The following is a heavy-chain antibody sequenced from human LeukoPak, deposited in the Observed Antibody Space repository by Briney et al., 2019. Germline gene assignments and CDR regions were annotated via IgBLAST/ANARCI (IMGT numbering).Heavy chain of an antibody. CDR1: GFTFSSYS. D-gene: IGHD3-22*01. V-gene: IGHV3-21*01. CDR3: AREILVRAEVVNTFSGYYYYYMDV. Sequence: PGGSLRLSCAASGFTFSSYSMNWVRQAPGKGLEWVSSISSSSSYIYYADSVKGRFTISRDNAKNSLYLQMNSLRAEDTAVYYCAREILVRAEVVNTFSGYYYYYMDVWGKGTTVTISS. CDR2: ISSSSSYI. J-gene: IGHJ6*03.